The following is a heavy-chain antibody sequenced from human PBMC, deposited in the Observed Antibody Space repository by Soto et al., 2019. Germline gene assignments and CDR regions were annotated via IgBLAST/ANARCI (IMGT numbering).Heavy chain of an antibody. Sequence: QLQLQESGSGLVKPSETLSLTCTVSGGSISSSSYYWGWIRQPPGKGLEWIGSIYYSGSTYYNPSLKSRVTISVDTSKNQFSLKLSSVTAADTAVYYCARRWLFDYGMDVWGQGTTVTVSS. J-gene: IGHJ6*02. D-gene: IGHD6-19*01. V-gene: IGHV4-39*01. CDR1: GGSISSSSYY. CDR2: IYYSGST. CDR3: ARRWLFDYGMDV.